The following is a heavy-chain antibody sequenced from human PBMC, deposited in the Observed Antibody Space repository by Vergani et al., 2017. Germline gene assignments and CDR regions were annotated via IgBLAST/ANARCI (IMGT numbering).Heavy chain of an antibody. V-gene: IGHV1-69*18. Sequence: QVQLVQSGAEVKKPGSSVKVSCKASGGTFSSYAISWVRQAPGQGLEWMGRIIPIFGTANYAQKFQGRVTITADESTSTAYMELSSLRSEDTAVYYCARMLTTQSHYYYYYGMDVWGQGTTVTVSS. J-gene: IGHJ6*02. CDR3: ARMLTTQSHYYYYYGMDV. CDR2: IIPIFGTA. CDR1: GGTFSSYA. D-gene: IGHD4/OR15-4a*01.